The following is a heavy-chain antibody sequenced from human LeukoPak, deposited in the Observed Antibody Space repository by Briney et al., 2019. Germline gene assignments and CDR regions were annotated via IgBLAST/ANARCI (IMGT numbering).Heavy chain of an antibody. J-gene: IGHJ5*02. CDR3: ARDYYDSSGYNWFDP. D-gene: IGHD3-22*01. V-gene: IGHV1-2*02. Sequence: ASVKVSCKASGYTFTGYYMHWVRQAPGQGLEWMGWINPNSGGTNYAQKFQGRVTMTRDTSISPAYMELSRLRSDDTAVYYCARDYYDSSGYNWFDPWGQGTLVSVSS. CDR1: GYTFTGYY. CDR2: INPNSGGT.